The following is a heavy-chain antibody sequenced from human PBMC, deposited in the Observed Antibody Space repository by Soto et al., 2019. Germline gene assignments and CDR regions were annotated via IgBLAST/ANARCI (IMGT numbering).Heavy chain of an antibody. Sequence: GGSLRLSCAASGFTFSSYGMHWVRQAPGKGLEWVAVISYDGSNKYYADSVKGRFTISRDNSKNTLYLQMNSLRAEDTAVYYCAKVGTGIAAAGFDYWGQGTLVTVSS. CDR2: ISYDGSNK. CDR1: GFTFSSYG. J-gene: IGHJ4*02. V-gene: IGHV3-30*18. CDR3: AKVGTGIAAAGFDY. D-gene: IGHD6-13*01.